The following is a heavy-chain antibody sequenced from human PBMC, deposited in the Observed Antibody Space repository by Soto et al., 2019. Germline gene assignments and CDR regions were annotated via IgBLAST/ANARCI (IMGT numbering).Heavy chain of an antibody. V-gene: IGHV1-18*01. Sequence: QVQLVQSEAEVKKPGASVKVSCKASGYIFTNYGLSWVRQAPGQGLEWMAWISPYDGNTHYAQNLQGRVTVTTDTTTSTPYMELRSLRSDDTAVYFCARDDRAAAAGTTYYFDSWGQGTLVTVSS. CDR3: ARDDRAAAAGTTYYFDS. J-gene: IGHJ4*02. CDR1: GYIFTNYG. CDR2: ISPYDGNT. D-gene: IGHD6-13*01.